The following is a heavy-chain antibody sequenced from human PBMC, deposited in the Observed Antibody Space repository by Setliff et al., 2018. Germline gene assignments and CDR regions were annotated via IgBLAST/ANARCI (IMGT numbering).Heavy chain of an antibody. V-gene: IGHV3-48*04. CDR2: ISSSSSTI. D-gene: IGHD6-13*01. CDR3: ARDEDGYSSSWYARPFDY. J-gene: IGHJ4*02. CDR1: GFTFSAAW. Sequence: GGSLRLSCAASGFTFSAAWMTWLRLGPGKGLEWVSYISSSSSTIYYADSVKGRFTISRDNAKNSLYLQMNSLRAEDTAVYYCARDEDGYSSSWYARPFDYWGQGTLVTVSS.